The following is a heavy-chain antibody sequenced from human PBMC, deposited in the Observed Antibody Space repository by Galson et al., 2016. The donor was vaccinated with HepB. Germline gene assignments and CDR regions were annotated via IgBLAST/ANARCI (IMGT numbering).Heavy chain of an antibody. CDR2: MYYTGSN. CDR1: GESIKSFY. J-gene: IGHJ4*02. D-gene: IGHD1-7*01. V-gene: IGHV4-59*01. Sequence: ETLSLTCTVSGESIKSFYWTWLRQSPGKGLEWIGYMYYTGSNNYSPSLKSRVTISVDKSKNQFSLKMTSVTAADTAVYYCAKGLAGIGNYPIWGQGILVTVSS. CDR3: AKGLAGIGNYPI.